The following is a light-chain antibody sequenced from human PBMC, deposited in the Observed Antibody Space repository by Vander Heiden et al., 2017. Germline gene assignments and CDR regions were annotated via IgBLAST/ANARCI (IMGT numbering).Light chain of an antibody. CDR3: QQSYSTPVT. J-gene: IGKJ5*01. CDR1: QSISSY. Sequence: DIQMTKSPSSLSASVGDRVTITCRASQSISSYLNWYQQKPGKAPKLLIYAASSLQSGVPSRFSGSGSGTDFTITISSMQPEDFATYYCQQSYSTPVTFGQGTRLEMK. V-gene: IGKV1-39*01. CDR2: AAS.